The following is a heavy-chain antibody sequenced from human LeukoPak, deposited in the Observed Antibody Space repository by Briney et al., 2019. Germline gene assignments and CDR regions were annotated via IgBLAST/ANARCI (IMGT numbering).Heavy chain of an antibody. D-gene: IGHD2-15*01. J-gene: IGHJ4*02. CDR2: INPAGTET. Sequence: GESLKISCKGSGYSFTSYWIGWVRQMPGKGLEWVANINPAGTETYYVDPVKGRFTISRDNAKNLLYLQMNSLRAEDTAVYYCARFGYVAAVDLWGQGTLVTVSS. CDR3: ARFGYVAAVDL. V-gene: IGHV3-7*02. CDR1: GYSFTSYW.